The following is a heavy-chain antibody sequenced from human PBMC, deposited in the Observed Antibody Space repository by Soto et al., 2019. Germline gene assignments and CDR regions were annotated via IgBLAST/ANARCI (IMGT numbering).Heavy chain of an antibody. Sequence: PSETLSLTCTVSGGCISSGGYYWSWIRQHPGKGLEWIGYIYYSGSTYYNPSLKSRVTISVDTSKNQFSLKLSSVTAADTAVYYCARDQSAAGDFDYWGQGTLVTVSS. V-gene: IGHV4-31*03. CDR2: IYYSGST. CDR3: ARDQSAAGDFDY. J-gene: IGHJ4*02. D-gene: IGHD6-13*01. CDR1: GGCISSGGYY.